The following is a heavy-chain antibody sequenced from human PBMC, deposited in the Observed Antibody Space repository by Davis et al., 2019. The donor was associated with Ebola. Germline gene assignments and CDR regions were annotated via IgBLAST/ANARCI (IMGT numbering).Heavy chain of an antibody. V-gene: IGHV3-21*01. Sequence: GESLKIPCAASGFNFRSYSMNWVRQAPGKGLEWVSSISSSSSYIYYADSVKGRFTISRDNAKNSLYLQMNSLRAEDTAVYYCASPVAGVAPIFDYWGQGTLVTVSS. CDR2: ISSSSSYI. D-gene: IGHD6-19*01. J-gene: IGHJ4*02. CDR1: GFNFRSYS. CDR3: ASPVAGVAPIFDY.